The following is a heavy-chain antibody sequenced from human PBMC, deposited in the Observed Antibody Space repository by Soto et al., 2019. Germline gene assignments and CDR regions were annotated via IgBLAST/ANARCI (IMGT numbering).Heavy chain of an antibody. CDR1: GFTFSDHE. J-gene: IGHJ6*02. Sequence: LRLSCVVSGFTFSDHEMNWVRQAPGKGPEWISRISESGGTTSYADSVKGRFTISRDNARDSLYLHMNNLRAEDTAIYYCARDRSLIFAVPPYGMDVWGQGTTVTVSS. V-gene: IGHV3-48*03. CDR2: ISESGGTT. CDR3: ARDRSLIFAVPPYGMDV. D-gene: IGHD3-3*01.